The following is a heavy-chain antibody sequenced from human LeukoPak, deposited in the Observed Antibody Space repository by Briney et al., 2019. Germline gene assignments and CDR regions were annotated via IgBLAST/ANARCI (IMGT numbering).Heavy chain of an antibody. CDR2: ISHSGTT. J-gene: IGHJ4*02. V-gene: IGHV4-59*08. Sequence: PSETLPLTCIVSGGPISSYSWNWIRQSPGKGLEWVGYISHSGTTSYNSYLRSRVTISVDTSKNQLSLKLTSVTAADTAVYYCARWDDSAWAFGNWGPGTLVTVSS. D-gene: IGHD6-19*01. CDR1: GGPISSYS. CDR3: ARWDDSAWAFGN.